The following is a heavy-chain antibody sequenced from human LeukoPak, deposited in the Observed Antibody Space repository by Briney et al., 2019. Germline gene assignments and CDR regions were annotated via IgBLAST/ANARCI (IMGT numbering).Heavy chain of an antibody. V-gene: IGHV4-59*01. CDR2: IYYSGST. D-gene: IGHD3-22*01. Sequence: SETLSLTCAVYGGSFSGYYWSWIRQPPGKGLEWIGYIYYSGSTNYNPSLKSRVTISVDTSKNQFSLKLSSVTAADTAVYYCARVGYYYDSSGYYSLWYFDFWGRGTLVTVSS. J-gene: IGHJ2*01. CDR1: GGSFSGYY. CDR3: ARVGYYYDSSGYYSLWYFDF.